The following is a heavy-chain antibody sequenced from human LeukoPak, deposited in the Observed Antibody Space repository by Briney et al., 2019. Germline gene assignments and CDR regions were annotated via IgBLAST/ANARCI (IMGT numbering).Heavy chain of an antibody. CDR2: INTDGSST. CDR3: YGGNAEQ. V-gene: IGHV3-74*01. J-gene: IGHJ1*01. Sequence: GGSLRLSCAASGFTFSSYWMHWVRQAPGKGLVWVSGINTDGSSTNYADSVKGRFTISRDNAKNTLYLQMNSLRVDDMAVYYCYGGNAEQWGQGTLVTVSS. CDR1: GFTFSSYW. D-gene: IGHD4-23*01.